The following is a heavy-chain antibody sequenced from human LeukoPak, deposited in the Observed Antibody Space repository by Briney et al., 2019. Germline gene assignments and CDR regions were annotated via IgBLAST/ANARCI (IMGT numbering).Heavy chain of an antibody. CDR3: AKVELGPHYPFDY. D-gene: IGHD6-6*01. J-gene: IGHJ4*02. Sequence: PGGSLRLSCAASGFTFSSYGMHWVRQAPGKGLEWVAVISYDGSNKYYADSVKGRFTVSRDNSKNTLYLQMNSLRAEDTAVYYCAKVELGPHYPFDYWGQGTLVTVSS. V-gene: IGHV3-30*18. CDR2: ISYDGSNK. CDR1: GFTFSSYG.